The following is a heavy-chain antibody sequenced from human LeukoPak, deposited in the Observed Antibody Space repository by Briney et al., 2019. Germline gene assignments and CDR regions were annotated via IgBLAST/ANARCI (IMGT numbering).Heavy chain of an antibody. D-gene: IGHD5-18*01. Sequence: HGASVKVSCKASGYTFTSYDINWVRQATGQGLEWMGWMNPNSGNTGYAQKFQGRVTMTRNTSISTAYMELSSLRSEDTAVYYCARVNPYTAMVFNYWGQGTLVTVSS. CDR1: GYTFTSYD. V-gene: IGHV1-8*01. CDR2: MNPNSGNT. J-gene: IGHJ4*02. CDR3: ARVNPYTAMVFNY.